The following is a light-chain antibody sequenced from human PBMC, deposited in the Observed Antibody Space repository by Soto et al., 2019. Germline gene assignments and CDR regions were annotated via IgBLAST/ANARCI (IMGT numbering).Light chain of an antibody. J-gene: IGKJ4*01. CDR1: QSVSSN. Sequence: EIVMTQSPATLSVSPGERATLSSRASQSVSSNLAWYHQKPGQAPRLIIYDASTRATGIPARLSGSGSGTEFTLTISSLQSEDFAVYYCQQYNDGLTFGGGTKVEIK. CDR2: DAS. V-gene: IGKV3-15*01. CDR3: QQYNDGLT.